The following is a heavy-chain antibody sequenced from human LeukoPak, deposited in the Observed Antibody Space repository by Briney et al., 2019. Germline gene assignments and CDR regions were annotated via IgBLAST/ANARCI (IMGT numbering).Heavy chain of an antibody. CDR2: IYYSGST. CDR3: ARDHHTMVRGVMTQTIDY. D-gene: IGHD3-10*01. Sequence: SETLSLTCTVSGGSISSYYWSWIRKPPGKGLEWIGYIYYSGSTNYNPSLKSRVTISVDTSKNQFSLKLSSVTAADTTVYYCARDHHTMVRGVMTQTIDYWGQGTLVTVSS. CDR1: GGSISSYY. J-gene: IGHJ4*02. V-gene: IGHV4-59*01.